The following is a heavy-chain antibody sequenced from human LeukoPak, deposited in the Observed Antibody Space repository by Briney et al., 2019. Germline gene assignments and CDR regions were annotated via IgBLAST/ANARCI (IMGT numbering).Heavy chain of an antibody. V-gene: IGHV4-34*01. D-gene: IGHD2-2*01. CDR2: INHSGST. Sequence: NPSETLSLTCAVYGGSFSGYYWSWIRQPPGKGLEWIGEINHSGSTNYNPSLKSRVTISVDTSKNQFSLKLSSATAADTAVYYCAREVVPAAIDYWGQGTLVTVSS. CDR1: GGSFSGYY. CDR3: AREVVPAAIDY. J-gene: IGHJ4*02.